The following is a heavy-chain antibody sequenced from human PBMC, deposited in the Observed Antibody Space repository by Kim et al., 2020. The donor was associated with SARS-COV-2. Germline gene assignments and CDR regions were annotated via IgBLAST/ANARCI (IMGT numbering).Heavy chain of an antibody. CDR2: IHTKTGIP. D-gene: IGHD3-10*01. V-gene: IGHV7-4-1*02. CDR3: ASGISMVQGGEFDY. Sequence: ASVKVSCKAAGYTFTNYAMNWVRQAPGQGLEWMGWIHTKTGIPTYAHGFTGRFVFSLDTSVGTAFLQISSLKAEDTAVYYCASGISMVQGGEFDYWGQGTLVTVSS. J-gene: IGHJ4*02. CDR1: GYTFTNYA.